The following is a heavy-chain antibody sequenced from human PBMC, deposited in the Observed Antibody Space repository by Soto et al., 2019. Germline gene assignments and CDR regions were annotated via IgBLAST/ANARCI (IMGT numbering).Heavy chain of an antibody. CDR3: ARDRDGYMYDAFDI. Sequence: EVQLVESGGGLVKPGGSLRLSCVASGFTFSSYSMNWVRQAPGKGLEWVSSISSSSSYIYYADSVKGRFTISRDNAKNSLYLQMNSLRAEDTAVYYCARDRDGYMYDAFDIWGQGTMVTVSS. CDR1: GFTFSSYS. CDR2: ISSSSSYI. D-gene: IGHD5-12*01. V-gene: IGHV3-21*01. J-gene: IGHJ3*02.